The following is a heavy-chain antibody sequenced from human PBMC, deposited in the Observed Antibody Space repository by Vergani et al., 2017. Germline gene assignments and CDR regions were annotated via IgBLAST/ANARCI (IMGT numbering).Heavy chain of an antibody. Sequence: EVHLLESGGGLVQSGGSLRLSCAASGYTFSNSAVSWVRQAPGRGLAWVSSISGPGLSTYYADSVKGRFTISRDNAKNSLFLQMSSLKVEDTGVYYCAREMSNEGFDYWGQGTRVTVS. CDR3: AREMSNEGFDY. J-gene: IGHJ4*02. D-gene: IGHD4-11*01. CDR2: ISGPGLST. CDR1: GYTFSNSA. V-gene: IGHV3-23*01.